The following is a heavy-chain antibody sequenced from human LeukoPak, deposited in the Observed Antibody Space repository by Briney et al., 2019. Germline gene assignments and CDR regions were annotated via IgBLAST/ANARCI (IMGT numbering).Heavy chain of an antibody. V-gene: IGHV3-21*04. Sequence: GGSLRLSCAASGFTFSSYSMNWVRQDPGKGLEWVSSISSSSSYIYYADSVRGRFTISRDNSNNTLYLQMNSLRAEDTAVYYCAKDPAYSSSRLYYFDYWGQGTLVTVSS. CDR1: GFTFSSYS. J-gene: IGHJ4*02. CDR2: ISSSSSYI. D-gene: IGHD6-13*01. CDR3: AKDPAYSSSRLYYFDY.